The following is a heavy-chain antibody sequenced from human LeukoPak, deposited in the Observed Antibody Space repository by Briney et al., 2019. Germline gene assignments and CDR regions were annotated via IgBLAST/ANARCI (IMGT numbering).Heavy chain of an antibody. CDR3: AREGYYDSSGYQLFDP. Sequence: SETLSLTCAVSGYSISSGYYWGWIRQPPGKGLEWIGNIYHSGNTYYNPSLKSRVTISVDTSKNQFSLKLSSVTAADTAVYYCAREGYYDSSGYQLFDPWGQGTLVTVSS. CDR1: GYSISSGYY. CDR2: IYHSGNT. J-gene: IGHJ5*02. V-gene: IGHV4-38-2*02. D-gene: IGHD3-22*01.